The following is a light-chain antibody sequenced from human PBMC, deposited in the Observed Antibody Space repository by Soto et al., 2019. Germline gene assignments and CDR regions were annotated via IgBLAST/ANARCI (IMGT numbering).Light chain of an antibody. Sequence: EILVTQSPGTLSLSPGERATLSCRASQSVRNSYLAWYQQKPGQAPRLLIYGASGRATGIPDRFSGSGSGTDFTLTISRLEPEDCAVYYCRQYGSSPYTFGQGTKLEI. CDR3: RQYGSSPYT. V-gene: IGKV3-20*01. CDR1: QSVRNSY. J-gene: IGKJ2*01. CDR2: GAS.